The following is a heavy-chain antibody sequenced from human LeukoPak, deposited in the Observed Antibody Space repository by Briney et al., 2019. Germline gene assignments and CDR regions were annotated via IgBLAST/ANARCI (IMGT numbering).Heavy chain of an antibody. CDR1: GFSFTTYW. CDR2: INQDESSQ. J-gene: IGHJ4*02. CDR3: AKVAKYYYGSETYYFFEH. Sequence: GGSLRLSCAASGFSFTTYWMGWVRQAPGKGLEWVANINQDESSQYYVDAVRGRFTISRDNAKNSLSLQMNSLRVEDTAVYYCAKVAKYYYGSETYYFFEHWGQGTPVTASS. D-gene: IGHD3-10*01. V-gene: IGHV3-7*01.